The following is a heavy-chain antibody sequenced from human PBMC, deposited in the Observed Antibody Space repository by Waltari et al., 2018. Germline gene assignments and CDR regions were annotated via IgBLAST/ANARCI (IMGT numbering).Heavy chain of an antibody. V-gene: IGHV1-18*01. Sequence: QVQLVQSGAEVKKPGASVKVSCKASGYTFTSYGISWVRQAPGQGLEWMGWISAYNGNTNYAQKFQGRVTMTADESTSTAYMELSSLRSEDTAVYYCARLVGFSSPIDYWGQGTLVTVSS. CDR2: ISAYNGNT. CDR1: GYTFTSYG. CDR3: ARLVGFSSPIDY. D-gene: IGHD6-6*01. J-gene: IGHJ4*02.